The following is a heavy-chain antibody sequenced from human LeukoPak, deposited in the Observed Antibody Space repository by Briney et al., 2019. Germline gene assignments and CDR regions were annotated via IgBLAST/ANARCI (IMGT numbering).Heavy chain of an antibody. CDR1: GGTFSSYA. D-gene: IGHD1-7*01. J-gene: IGHJ4*02. CDR2: IIPILGIA. Sequence: SVKVSCKASGGTFSSYAISWVRQAPGQGLEWMGRIIPILGIANYAQKFQGRVTITADKSTSTAYMELSSLRSEDTAVYYCARDKELSAPDYYSDYWGQGTLVTVSS. V-gene: IGHV1-69*04. CDR3: ARDKELSAPDYYSDY.